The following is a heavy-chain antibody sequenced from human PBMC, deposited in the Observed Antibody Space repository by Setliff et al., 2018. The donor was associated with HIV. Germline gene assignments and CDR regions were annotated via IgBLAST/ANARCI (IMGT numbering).Heavy chain of an antibody. V-gene: IGHV4-59*08. CDR1: GVSISNYY. Sequence: SETLSLTCTVSGVSISNYYWSWIRQPPGKGLEWIGYMYYSGNTNYNPSLKSRVTTSIDTPKNQFSLKLNSVTAADTAVYYCARLSGGMVPNSWGQGTLVTVSS. CDR3: ARLSGGMVPNS. J-gene: IGHJ4*02. D-gene: IGHD3-10*01. CDR2: MYYSGNT.